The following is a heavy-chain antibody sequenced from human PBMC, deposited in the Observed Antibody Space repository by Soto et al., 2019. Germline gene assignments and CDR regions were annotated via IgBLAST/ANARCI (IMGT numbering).Heavy chain of an antibody. CDR1: GGSVSSGSYY. Sequence: PSETLSLTCTVSGGSVSSGSYYWSWIRQPPGKGLEWIGYIYYSGSTNYNPSLKSRVTISVDTSKNQFSLKLSSVTAADTAVYYCARDKEAATLGRRTERGLYYFDYWGQGTLVTVSS. V-gene: IGHV4-61*01. J-gene: IGHJ4*02. D-gene: IGHD2-15*01. CDR2: IYYSGST. CDR3: ARDKEAATLGRRTERGLYYFDY.